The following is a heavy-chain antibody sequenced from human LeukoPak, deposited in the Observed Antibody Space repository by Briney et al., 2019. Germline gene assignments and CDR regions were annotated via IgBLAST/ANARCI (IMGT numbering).Heavy chain of an antibody. D-gene: IGHD3-3*01. CDR3: ATDRGWRTSGYYLYYFEY. J-gene: IGHJ4*02. Sequence: GGSLRLSCAASGFSFSNYWMSWVRQAPGKGLEWVANIKHDGSEKYYVDSVRGRFTISRDNTMNSLYLQMSSLRAEDTAVYYCATDRGWRTSGYYLYYFEYWGQGTLVTYSS. CDR1: GFSFSNYW. V-gene: IGHV3-7*01. CDR2: IKHDGSEK.